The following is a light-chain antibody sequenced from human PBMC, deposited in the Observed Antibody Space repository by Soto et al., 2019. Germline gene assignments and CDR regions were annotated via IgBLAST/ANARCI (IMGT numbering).Light chain of an antibody. V-gene: IGLV1-40*01. CDR3: QSYDSSLSGHVV. CDR1: SSNIGARYD. Sequence: QSVLTQPPSVSGAPGQRVSISCTGSSSNIGARYDVHWYQQLPGTAPKLLIYANNNRPSGVPDRFSGSKSGTSASLAITGLQAEDEADYYCQSYDSSLSGHVVFGGGTQLTVL. CDR2: ANN. J-gene: IGLJ2*01.